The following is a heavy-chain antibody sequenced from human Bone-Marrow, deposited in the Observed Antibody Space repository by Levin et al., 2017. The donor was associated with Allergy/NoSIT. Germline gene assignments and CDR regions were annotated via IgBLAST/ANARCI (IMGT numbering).Heavy chain of an antibody. D-gene: IGHD5-18*01. J-gene: IGHJ2*01. V-gene: IGHV1-69*02. CDR2: IIPILGIA. CDR3: ARSGYSYGQLPLNFDL. CDR1: GGTFSSYT. Sequence: SVKVSCKASGGTFSSYTISWVRQAPGQGLEWMGRIIPILGIANYAQKFQGRVTITADKSTSTAYMELSSLRSEDTAVYYCARSGYSYGQLPLNFDLWGRGTLVTVSS.